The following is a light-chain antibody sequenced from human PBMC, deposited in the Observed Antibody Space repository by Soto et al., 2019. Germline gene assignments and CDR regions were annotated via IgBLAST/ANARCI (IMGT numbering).Light chain of an antibody. V-gene: IGKV1-27*01. J-gene: IGKJ1*01. CDR1: QGISNN. CDR3: QTYDSAPLT. CDR2: GAS. Sequence: DIQMTQSPSSLSASVGDRVTITCRASQGISNNLAWYQQKPGKVPKLLIYGASTLQSGVTSRFSGSGSGTDFTLTIRSLQPEDVATYYCQTYDSAPLTFGQGTKVEFK.